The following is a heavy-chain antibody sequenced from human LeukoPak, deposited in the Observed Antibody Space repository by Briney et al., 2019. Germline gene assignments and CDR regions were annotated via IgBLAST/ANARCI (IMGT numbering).Heavy chain of an antibody. CDR2: ITSSSRTI. Sequence: GGSLRLSCAASGFTFSDYDMNWVRQPPGKGLEWVSYITSSSRTINYADSVKGRFTVSRDNAKNSLYLQMDSLRDEDTAVYYCARPATVALDYWGQGTLVTVSS. D-gene: IGHD4-23*01. J-gene: IGHJ4*02. CDR1: GFTFSDYD. CDR3: ARPATVALDY. V-gene: IGHV3-48*02.